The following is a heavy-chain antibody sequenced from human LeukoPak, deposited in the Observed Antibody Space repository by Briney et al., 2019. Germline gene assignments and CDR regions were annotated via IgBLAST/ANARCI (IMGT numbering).Heavy chain of an antibody. D-gene: IGHD6-13*01. CDR1: GFTFSSYA. V-gene: IGHV3-30-3*01. CDR3: ARDRKARIAAAGTGDY. CDR2: ISYDGSNK. Sequence: GGSLRLSCAASGFTFSSYAMHWVRQAPGKGLEWVAVISYDGSNKYYADSVKGRFTISRDNSKNTLYLQMNSLRAEDTAVYYCARDRKARIAAAGTGDYWGQGTLVTVSS. J-gene: IGHJ4*02.